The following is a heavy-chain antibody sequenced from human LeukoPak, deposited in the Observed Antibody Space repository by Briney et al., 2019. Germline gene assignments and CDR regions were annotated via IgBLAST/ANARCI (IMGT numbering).Heavy chain of an antibody. V-gene: IGHV1-8*01. D-gene: IGHD3-16*02. Sequence: ASVKVSCKASGYTFTSYDINWVRQATGQGLEWMGWMNPNSGNTGYAQKFQGRVTMTRNTSISTAYMELSSLRSEDTAVYYCARLGYYDYIWGSYRYTELDYWGQGTLVAVSS. CDR2: MNPNSGNT. CDR1: GYTFTSYD. CDR3: ARLGYYDYIWGSYRYTELDY. J-gene: IGHJ4*02.